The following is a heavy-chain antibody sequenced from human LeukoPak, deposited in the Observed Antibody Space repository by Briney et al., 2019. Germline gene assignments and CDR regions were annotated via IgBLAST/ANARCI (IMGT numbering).Heavy chain of an antibody. V-gene: IGHV3-21*01. D-gene: IGHD3-3*01. CDR3: GRGPVWSGYYNIDY. CDR2: ISSSSSYI. Sequence: GGSLRLSCAASGFTFSSYSMNWVRQAPGKGLEWVSSISSSSSYIYYAGSVKGRFTISRDNAKNSLYLQMNSLRAEDTAVYYCGRGPVWSGYYNIDYWGQGTLVTVSS. CDR1: GFTFSSYS. J-gene: IGHJ4*02.